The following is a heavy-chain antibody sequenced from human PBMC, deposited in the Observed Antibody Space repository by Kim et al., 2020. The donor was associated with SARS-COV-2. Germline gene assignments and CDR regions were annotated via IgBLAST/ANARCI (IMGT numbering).Heavy chain of an antibody. Sequence: SETLSLTCTVSGGSISSYYWSWIRQPPGKGLEWIGYIYYSGSTNYNPSLKSRVTISVDTSKNQFSLKLSSVTAADTAVYYCARGANYYDSSGYLYDYWGQGTLVTVSS. V-gene: IGHV4-59*01. CDR2: IYYSGST. CDR3: ARGANYYDSSGYLYDY. D-gene: IGHD3-22*01. J-gene: IGHJ4*02. CDR1: GGSISSYY.